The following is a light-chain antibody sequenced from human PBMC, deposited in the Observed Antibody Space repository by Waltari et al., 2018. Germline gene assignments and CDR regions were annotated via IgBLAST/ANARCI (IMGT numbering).Light chain of an antibody. V-gene: IGLV3-19*01. CDR1: SLRSYY. CDR3: NSRDSSGIRV. Sequence: SSELTQDPAVSVVLGQTVRITCQGDSLRSYYASWYQQKPGQAPVLVSYGKNNRPSGIPDRFSGSSSGNTASLTITGAQAEDEADYYCNSRDSSGIRVFGTGTKVTVL. J-gene: IGLJ1*01. CDR2: GKN.